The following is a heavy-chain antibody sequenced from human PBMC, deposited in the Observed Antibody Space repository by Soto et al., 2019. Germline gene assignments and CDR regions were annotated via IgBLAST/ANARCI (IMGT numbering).Heavy chain of an antibody. D-gene: IGHD1-26*01. CDR3: ARVNRYSGSYGLGYYGMDV. Sequence: GGSLRLSCAASGFTFSSYSMNWVRQAPGKGLEWVSSISSSSSYIYYADSVKGRFTISRDNAKNSLYLQMNSLRAEDTAVYYCARVNRYSGSYGLGYYGMDVWGQGTTVTVSS. V-gene: IGHV3-21*01. CDR1: GFTFSSYS. J-gene: IGHJ6*02. CDR2: ISSSSSYI.